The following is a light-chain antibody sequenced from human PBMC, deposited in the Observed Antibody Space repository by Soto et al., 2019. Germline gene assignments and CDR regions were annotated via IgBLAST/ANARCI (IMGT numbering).Light chain of an antibody. J-gene: IGLJ2*01. Sequence: QSVLTQPASVSGSPGQSITVSCTGTSSDVGSYNLVSWYQQHPGKAPKLMIYEDTKRPSGISYRFSGSKSGNTASLTISGLQAEDEADYYCCSYAGSRGVVFGGGTKLTVL. CDR1: SSDVGSYNL. CDR2: EDT. CDR3: CSYAGSRGVV. V-gene: IGLV2-23*01.